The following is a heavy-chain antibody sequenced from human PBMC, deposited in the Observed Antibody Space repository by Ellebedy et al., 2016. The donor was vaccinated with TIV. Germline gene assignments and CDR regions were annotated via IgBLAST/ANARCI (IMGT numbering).Heavy chain of an antibody. D-gene: IGHD3-10*01. CDR1: GASVSSANW. V-gene: IGHV4-4*02. Sequence: MPSETLSLTCTVSGASVSSANWWNWIRQSPGTGLEWIGEMYHFGTTNYNPSLRGRVTISVDKSNNQFSLKLSSVTAADTAVYYCARADVRGAKFYFDPWGQGTLVTVSS. CDR3: ARADVRGAKFYFDP. CDR2: MYHFGTT. J-gene: IGHJ4*02.